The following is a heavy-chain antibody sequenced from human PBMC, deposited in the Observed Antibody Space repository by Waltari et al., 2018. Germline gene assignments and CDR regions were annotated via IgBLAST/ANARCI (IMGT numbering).Heavy chain of an antibody. J-gene: IGHJ4*02. CDR3: ARDLTFYGDYVDY. CDR1: GFTFSSYA. Sequence: QVQLVESGGGVVQPGRSLRLSCAASGFTFSSYAMHWVRQAPGKGLEWVAVISYDGSNKYYADSVKGRFTISRDNSKNTLYLQMNSLRAEDTAVYYCARDLTFYGDYVDYWGQGTLVTVSS. V-gene: IGHV3-30*01. CDR2: ISYDGSNK. D-gene: IGHD4-17*01.